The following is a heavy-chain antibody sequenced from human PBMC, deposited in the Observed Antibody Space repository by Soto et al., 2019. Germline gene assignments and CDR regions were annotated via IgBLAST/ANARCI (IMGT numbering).Heavy chain of an antibody. Sequence: QLQLQESGPGLVKPSETLSLTCTVSGDSISSSSCYWGWIRQSPGKGLEWIGAIDYIGTTYYTPSLRNRVTVLVAPAKNQFFQKLTSVTAADPAVYYCTRRDTNGHQRASWGQGPLVTVSS. CDR1: GDSISSSSCY. D-gene: IGHD2-8*01. CDR2: IDYIGTT. J-gene: IGHJ5*02. CDR3: TRRDTNGHQRAS. V-gene: IGHV4-39*01.